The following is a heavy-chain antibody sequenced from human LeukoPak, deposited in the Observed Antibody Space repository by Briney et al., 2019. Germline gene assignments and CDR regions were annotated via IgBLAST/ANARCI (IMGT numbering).Heavy chain of an antibody. J-gene: IGHJ4*02. D-gene: IGHD2-2*01. CDR2: IYTSGST. CDR1: GGSISSYY. CDR3: VRYCSSTSCYFSFDY. V-gene: IGHV4-4*07. Sequence: PSETLSLTCTVSGGSISSYYWSWIRQPAGKGLEWIGRIYTSGSTNYNPSLKSRVTMSVDTSKNQFSLKLSSVTAADTAVYYCVRYCSSTSCYFSFDYWGQGTLVTVSS.